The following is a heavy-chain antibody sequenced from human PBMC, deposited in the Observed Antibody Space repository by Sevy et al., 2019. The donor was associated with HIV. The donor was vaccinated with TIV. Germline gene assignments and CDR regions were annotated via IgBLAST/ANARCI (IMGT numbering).Heavy chain of an antibody. CDR2: ISSSGSTI. CDR1: GFTFSSYE. Sequence: GGSLRLSCAASGFTFSSYEMNWVRQAPGKGLEWVSYISSSGSTIYYADSVKGRFTISRDNAKNSLYLQMNSLGAEDTAVYYSARDPDSNYVKVGYWGQGTLVTVSS. D-gene: IGHD4-4*01. V-gene: IGHV3-48*03. J-gene: IGHJ4*02. CDR3: ARDPDSNYVKVGY.